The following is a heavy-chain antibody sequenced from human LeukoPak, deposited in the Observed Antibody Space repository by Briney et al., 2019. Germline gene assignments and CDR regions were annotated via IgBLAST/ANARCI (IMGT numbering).Heavy chain of an antibody. Sequence: SETLSLTCGVYGGSFSGHYWSWIRQPPGKGLEWIGEIGQRGSTNYNPSLKSRVTISVDTSKNQFSLKLSSVTAADTAVYYCARVTLRDAFDIWGQGTMVTVSS. CDR3: ARVTLRDAFDI. V-gene: IGHV4-34*01. D-gene: IGHD1-14*01. CDR2: IGQRGST. CDR1: GGSFSGHY. J-gene: IGHJ3*02.